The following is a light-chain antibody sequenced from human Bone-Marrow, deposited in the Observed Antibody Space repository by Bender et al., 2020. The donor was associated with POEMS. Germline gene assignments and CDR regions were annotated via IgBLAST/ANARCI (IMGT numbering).Light chain of an antibody. CDR3: ASWDSSLNGVV. J-gene: IGLJ2*01. CDR2: DNY. CDR1: SSNIGNNY. V-gene: IGLV1-51*01. Sequence: QSVLTQPPSVSAAPGQKVTISCSGSSSNIGNNYVSWYQQLPGTAPKLLIYDNYYRPSGIPDRFSGSKSGTSATLGITGLQTGDEADYYCASWDSSLNGVVFGGGTKLTVL.